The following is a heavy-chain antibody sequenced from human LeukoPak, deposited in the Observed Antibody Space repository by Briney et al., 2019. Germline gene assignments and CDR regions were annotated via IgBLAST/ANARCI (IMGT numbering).Heavy chain of an antibody. D-gene: IGHD6-19*01. V-gene: IGHV3-48*04. CDR1: GFTFSSYW. J-gene: IGHJ6*03. Sequence: GGSLRLSCAAPGFTFSSYWMSWVRQAPGKGREWVSYISTSGRTRYYADSVKGRFTISRDNDKNSLYLQMNSLRAEDTAVYYCARDASYSSGWEPYYYYYYYMDVWGKGTTVTVSS. CDR2: ISTSGRTR. CDR3: ARDASYSSGWEPYYYYYYYMDV.